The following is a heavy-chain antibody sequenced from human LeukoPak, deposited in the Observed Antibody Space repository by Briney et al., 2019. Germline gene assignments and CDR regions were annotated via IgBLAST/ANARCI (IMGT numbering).Heavy chain of an antibody. D-gene: IGHD3-10*01. CDR2: MHPSNGDT. CDR1: GYTFTNYD. J-gene: IGHJ3*01. V-gene: IGHV1-8*01. Sequence: ASVKVSSKASGYTFTNYDTNCGRQATGQGLEWRGGMHPSNGDTGYAQKSQGRVTMTRTPSPTTAYLELSSLRSADPAVYYCARRVRGVVIFSRAQGSFDLWGQGTLVTVSS. CDR3: ARRVRGVVIFSRAQGSFDL.